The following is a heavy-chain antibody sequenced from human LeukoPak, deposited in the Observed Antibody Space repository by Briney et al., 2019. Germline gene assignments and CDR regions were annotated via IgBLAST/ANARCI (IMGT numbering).Heavy chain of an antibody. CDR1: GGSISSSSYY. J-gene: IGHJ4*02. D-gene: IGHD2-15*01. CDR3: MGLGYCSGGSCYELNFDY. Sequence: SQTLSLTCTVSGGSISSSSYYWGWIRQPPGKGLEWIGSIYYSGSTYYNPSLKSRVTISVDTSKNQFSLKLSSVTAADTAVYYCMGLGYCSGGSCYELNFDYWGQGTLVTVSS. V-gene: IGHV4-39*07. CDR2: IYYSGST.